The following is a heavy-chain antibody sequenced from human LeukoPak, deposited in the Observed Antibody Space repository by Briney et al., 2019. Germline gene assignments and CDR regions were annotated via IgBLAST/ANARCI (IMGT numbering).Heavy chain of an antibody. CDR3: AREEGGLDSNYGTMDV. V-gene: IGHV4-31*03. CDR1: GVSISSGGYY. Sequence: SQTLSLTCTVSGVSISSGGYYWRWIRQHPGKGLEWIGYIYYSGSTYYNPSLKSRVTISVDTSKNQFSLKLSSVTAADTAVYYCAREEGGLDSNYGTMDVWGQGTTVTVSS. CDR2: IYYSGST. D-gene: IGHD4-11*01. J-gene: IGHJ6*02.